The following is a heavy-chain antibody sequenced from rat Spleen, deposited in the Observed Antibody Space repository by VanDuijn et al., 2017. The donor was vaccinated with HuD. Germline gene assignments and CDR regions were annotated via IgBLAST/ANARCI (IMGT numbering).Heavy chain of an antibody. CDR3: ATQSIIRVPLFDY. V-gene: IGHV5-31*01. Sequence: EVQLVESGGGLVQPGRSLKLSCAASGFTFNDYWMTWIRQAPGRGLEWVASITPSGGGTYYRDSVKGRFTISRDNAKSTLYLQMNSLRSEDTATYYCATQSIIRVPLFDYWGQGVMVTVSS. D-gene: IGHD4-3*01. J-gene: IGHJ2*01. CDR1: GFTFNDYW. CDR2: ITPSGGGT.